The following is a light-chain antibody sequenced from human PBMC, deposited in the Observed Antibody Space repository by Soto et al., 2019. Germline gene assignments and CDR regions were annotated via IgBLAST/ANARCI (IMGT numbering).Light chain of an antibody. J-gene: IGKJ1*01. V-gene: IGKV1-5*01. CDR1: QSISNW. CDR2: DAS. CDR3: QQYNSYWT. Sequence: EIEMTQCPASVSTSVVAVASITCRASQSISNWLAWYQQKPGKAPKLLIYDASSLESGVPSRFSCSGSGTEFTLTISSLQPDDFAPYYCQQYNSYWTFGQGTKVDI.